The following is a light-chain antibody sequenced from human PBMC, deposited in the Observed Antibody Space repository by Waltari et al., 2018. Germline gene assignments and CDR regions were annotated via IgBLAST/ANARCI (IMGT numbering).Light chain of an antibody. Sequence: DVVMTQTPLALSVTPGQPASTSCKSSQNLLHSDGNTHLYWYLQKPARPPQLLIYEVSNRFSGVPDRFSGSGSGTDFTLKISRVEAEDVGLYYCMQSIQFPLTFGGGTKVEIK. CDR1: QNLLHSDGNTH. V-gene: IGKV2D-29*01. J-gene: IGKJ4*01. CDR2: EVS. CDR3: MQSIQFPLT.